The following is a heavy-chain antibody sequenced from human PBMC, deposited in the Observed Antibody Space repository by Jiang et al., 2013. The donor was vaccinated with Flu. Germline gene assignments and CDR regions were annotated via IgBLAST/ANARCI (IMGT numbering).Heavy chain of an antibody. Sequence: QLLESGGGLVQPGRSLRLSCAVSGFTFSSYAMHWVRQAPGKGLEWVALISYDGSNKYYADSVKGRFTISRDNSRNTLYLQMNSLRTEDTALYYCARDANLLRGNWFDPWGQGTLVTVSS. J-gene: IGHJ5*02. V-gene: IGHV3-30*01. CDR1: GFTFSSYA. CDR3: ARDANLLRGNWFDP. D-gene: IGHD3-10*01. CDR2: ISYDGSNK.